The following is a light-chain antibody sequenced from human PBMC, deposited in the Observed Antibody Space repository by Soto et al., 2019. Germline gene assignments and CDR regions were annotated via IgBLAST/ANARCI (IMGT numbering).Light chain of an antibody. CDR2: GAS. V-gene: IGKV3-20*01. CDR1: QSVASNF. J-gene: IGKJ5*01. CDR3: QQSGSSPPGT. Sequence: EIVLTQSPGTLSLSPGERATLSCRASQSVASNFLAWYQHKVGQSPRLLVSGASSRATGIPDRFSGSGSGTDFTLTISRLEPEDFAVYYCQQSGSSPPGTFGQGTRLEMK.